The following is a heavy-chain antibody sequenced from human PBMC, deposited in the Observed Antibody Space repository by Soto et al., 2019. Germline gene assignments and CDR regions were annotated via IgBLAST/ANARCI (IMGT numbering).Heavy chain of an antibody. D-gene: IGHD6-13*01. V-gene: IGHV1-46*01. Sequence: QVHLVQSGAEVKKPGASVKVSCKASGYIFINYYIHWVRQAPGQGLEWIGIINPNGGSTNYAQTFRGRVTMARDTSTSTGYLDLSILRSDDTAVDYCASDLAAADYWGQGTLVTVSS. CDR2: INPNGGST. CDR3: ASDLAAADY. CDR1: GYIFINYY. J-gene: IGHJ4*02.